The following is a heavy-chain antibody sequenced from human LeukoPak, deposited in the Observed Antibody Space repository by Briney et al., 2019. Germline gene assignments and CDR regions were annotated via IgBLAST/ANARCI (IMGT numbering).Heavy chain of an antibody. D-gene: IGHD2-2*01. Sequence: PSKTLSLTCTVSGGSLSTSGIYWGWIRQPPGKGLEWIGSTYYSGSTYYNPSLKSRVTISVDTSKNQFSLKLSSVTAADTAVYYCARGTKDLVGITWYHYMDVWGKGTTVTVSS. V-gene: IGHV4-39*07. CDR2: TYYSGST. J-gene: IGHJ6*03. CDR1: GGSLSTSGIY. CDR3: ARGTKDLVGITWYHYMDV.